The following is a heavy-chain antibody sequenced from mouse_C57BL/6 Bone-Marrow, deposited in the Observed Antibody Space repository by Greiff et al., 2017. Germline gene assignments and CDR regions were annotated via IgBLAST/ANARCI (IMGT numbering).Heavy chain of an antibody. V-gene: IGHV1-5*01. CDR2: IYPGNSDT. D-gene: IGHD1-1*01. CDR1: GYTFTSYW. J-gene: IGHJ1*03. Sequence: VQLQQSGTVLARPGASVKMSCKTSGYTFTSYWMHWVKQRPGQGLEWIGAIYPGNSDTSYNQKFKGKAKLTAVTSASTAYMELSSLTNEDSAVYYCTREDYDGSSFYWYFDVWGTGTTVTVSS. CDR3: TREDYDGSSFYWYFDV.